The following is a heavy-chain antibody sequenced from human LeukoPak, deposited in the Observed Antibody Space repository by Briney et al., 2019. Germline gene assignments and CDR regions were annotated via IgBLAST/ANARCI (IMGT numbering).Heavy chain of an antibody. D-gene: IGHD6-6*01. V-gene: IGHV1-18*01. Sequence: ASVKVSCKASGYTFTSYGISWVRQAPGQGLEWMGWISAYNGNTNYAQKLQGRVTMTTDTSTSTAYMELRSLRSDDTAVYYCARVSSSPARGWFDPWGQATLVTVSS. J-gene: IGHJ5*02. CDR3: ARVSSSPARGWFDP. CDR1: GYTFTSYG. CDR2: ISAYNGNT.